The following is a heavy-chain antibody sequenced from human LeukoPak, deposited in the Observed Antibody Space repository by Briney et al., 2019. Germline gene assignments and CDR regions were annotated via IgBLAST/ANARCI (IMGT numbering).Heavy chain of an antibody. Sequence: GGSLRLSCAASGFTSSSYGMSWVRQAPGKGLEWVANIKQDGSEKDYVDSVKGRFTISRDNAKNSLYLQMNSLRAEDTAVYYCARDRGSSGWYEFDYWGQGTLVTVSS. D-gene: IGHD6-19*01. CDR2: IKQDGSEK. CDR3: ARDRGSSGWYEFDY. V-gene: IGHV3-7*01. CDR1: GFTSSSYG. J-gene: IGHJ4*02.